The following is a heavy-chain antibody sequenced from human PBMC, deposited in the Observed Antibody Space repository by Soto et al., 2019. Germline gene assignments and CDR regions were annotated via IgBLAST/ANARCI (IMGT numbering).Heavy chain of an antibody. J-gene: IGHJ1*01. CDR2: IKRKTDGETT. CDR3: STDGALIAGDGIGF. V-gene: IGHV3-15*07. D-gene: IGHD6-19*01. CDR1: GFTFNNAW. Sequence: EGSLRLSCTASGFTFNNAWMNWVLQAPGKGLEWVGRIKRKTDGETTDYAAPVKGRFTISRDDSKNTLYLQMNSLKTEDTAVYYWSTDGALIAGDGIGFWGQGTLVTVSS.